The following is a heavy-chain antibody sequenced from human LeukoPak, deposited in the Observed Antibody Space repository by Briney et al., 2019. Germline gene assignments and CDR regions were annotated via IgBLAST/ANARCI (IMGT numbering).Heavy chain of an antibody. J-gene: IGHJ4*02. CDR3: ASGDDASGSLDY. CDR1: GFTVSSNY. CDR2: IYSGGST. V-gene: IGHV3-66*01. Sequence: GGSLRLSCAASGFTVSSNYMSWVRQAPGKGLEWVSVIYSGGSTYYADSVKGRFTIPRDSSENTLYLQMNNLRVEDTAVYYCASGDDASGSLDYWGQGTLVTVSS. D-gene: IGHD6-19*01.